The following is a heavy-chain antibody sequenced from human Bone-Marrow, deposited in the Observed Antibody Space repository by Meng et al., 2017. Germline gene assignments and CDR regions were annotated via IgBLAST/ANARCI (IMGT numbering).Heavy chain of an antibody. CDR3: VRDEDISAAGKLFGDY. V-gene: IGHV1-2*06. J-gene: IGHJ4*02. CDR1: GYTFTAYW. D-gene: IGHD6-13*01. CDR2: IDPRSGDT. Sequence: QVQVVQSGAEVKTPGASVKVSCKPSGYTFTAYWLHWVRQAPGQGLDWMGRIDPRSGDTQYAQKFQGRVTMTRDTSISTTYMELSRLRSDDTAVYYCVRDEDISAAGKLFGDYWGQGTLVTVSS.